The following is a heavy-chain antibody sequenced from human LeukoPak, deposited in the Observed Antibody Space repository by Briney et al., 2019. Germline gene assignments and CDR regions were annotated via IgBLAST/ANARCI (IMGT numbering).Heavy chain of an antibody. V-gene: IGHV1-46*01. J-gene: IGHJ4*02. CDR2: INPSGGST. Sequence: ASVKVSCKASGYTFTSYYMHWVRQAPGQGLEWMGIINPSGGSTSYAQKFQGRVTMTRDTSTSTAYMELSSLRSEDTAVYYCARDFGVARSSDYWGQGTLVTVSS. CDR1: GYTFTSYY. D-gene: IGHD3-10*01. CDR3: ARDFGVARSSDY.